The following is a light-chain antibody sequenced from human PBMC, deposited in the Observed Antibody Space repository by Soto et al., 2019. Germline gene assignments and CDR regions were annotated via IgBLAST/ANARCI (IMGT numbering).Light chain of an antibody. J-gene: IGLJ3*02. Sequence: QSVLTQPPSVSGAPGQRVTISCTGSSSNIGAGYDVHWYQQLPGTAPKLLIYGNSNRPSGVPDRFSGSKSGTSASLAITGLQAEDEADYCGQYYGSRLSGSVFGGGTELTVL. CDR2: GNS. CDR1: SSNIGAGYD. V-gene: IGLV1-40*01. CDR3: QYYGSRLSGSV.